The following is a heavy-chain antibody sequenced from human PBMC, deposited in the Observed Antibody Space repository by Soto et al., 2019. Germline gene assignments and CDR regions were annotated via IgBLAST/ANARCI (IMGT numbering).Heavy chain of an antibody. CDR2: ISGSGAGT. D-gene: IGHD3-10*01. CDR3: VKSLVRGVTFDY. J-gene: IGHJ4*02. CDR1: GFIFTTYA. V-gene: IGHV3-23*01. Sequence: GGSLRLSCAASGFIFTTYAMNWVRQAPGKGLEWVSGISGSGAGTYYADSVKGRFTISRDNSKNTLYLQMNSLRAEDTAVYYCVKSLVRGVTFDYWGQGTLVTVSS.